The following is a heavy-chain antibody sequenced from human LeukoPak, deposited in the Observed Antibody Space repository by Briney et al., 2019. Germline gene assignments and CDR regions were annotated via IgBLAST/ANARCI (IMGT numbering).Heavy chain of an antibody. CDR3: ARAGDRWYFDL. D-gene: IGHD3-10*01. CDR2: ISSSGATT. CDR1: GFTPSDYY. V-gene: IGHV3-11*04. J-gene: IGHJ2*01. Sequence: GGPLRLSCAASGFTPSDYYMSWIRQAPGKGLEWVSYISSSGATTYYPDSVKGRFTISRDNTKNSLFLQMNSLRAEDTAVYYCARAGDRWYFDLWGRGTLVTVSS.